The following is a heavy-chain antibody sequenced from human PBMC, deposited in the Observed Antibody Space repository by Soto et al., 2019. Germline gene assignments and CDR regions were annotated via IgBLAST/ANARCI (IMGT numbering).Heavy chain of an antibody. CDR1: GGSISSSSYY. V-gene: IGHV4-39*01. CDR2: IYYSGST. CDR3: ARLVTISWFDP. D-gene: IGHD3-3*01. Sequence: SETLSLTXTVSGGSISSSSYYWGWIRQPPGKGLEWIGSIYYSGSTYYNPSLKSRVTISVDTSKNQFSLKLSSVTAADTAVYYCARLVTISWFDPWGQGTLVTVSS. J-gene: IGHJ5*02.